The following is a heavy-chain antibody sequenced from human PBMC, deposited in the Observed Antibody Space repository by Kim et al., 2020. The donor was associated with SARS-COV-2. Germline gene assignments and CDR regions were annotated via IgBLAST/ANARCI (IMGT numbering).Heavy chain of an antibody. Sequence: LECSGCMNPNSGNTGYAQKFQGRVTMTRNTSISTAYMELSSLRSEDTAVYYCARGSRTMIVVVITPYYYYDMDVWGQGTTVTVSS. D-gene: IGHD3-22*01. V-gene: IGHV1-8*01. CDR3: ARGSRTMIVVVITPYYYYDMDV. CDR2: MNPNSGNT. J-gene: IGHJ6*02.